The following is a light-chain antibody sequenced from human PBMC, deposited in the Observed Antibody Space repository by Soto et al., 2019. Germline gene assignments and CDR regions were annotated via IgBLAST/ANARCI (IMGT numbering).Light chain of an antibody. CDR1: HIFSSS. J-gene: IGKJ5*01. CDR3: QQYNNWPIT. Sequence: EIVLTQSPATLFLSPGERATLSCGSSHIFSSSYLAWYQQKPGQTPRLXIYAASTRALDTPASFAGSGAGTEFTLTISSLQSEDFAVYFCQQYNNWPITFGQGTRLEIK. CDR2: AAS. V-gene: IGKV3-15*01.